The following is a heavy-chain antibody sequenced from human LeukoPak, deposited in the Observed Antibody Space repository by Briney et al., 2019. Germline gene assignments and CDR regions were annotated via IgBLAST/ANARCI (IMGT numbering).Heavy chain of an antibody. V-gene: IGHV3-23*01. CDR2: ISGSGGST. D-gene: IGHD5-18*01. CDR3: AKGSGYSYGYLDY. J-gene: IGHJ4*02. CDR1: GFTFSSYA. Sequence: GGSLRLSCAASGFTFSSYAMSWVRQAPGRGLEWVSAISGSGGSTYYADSVKGRLTISRDNSKNTLYLQMNSLRAEDTAVYYCAKGSGYSYGYLDYWGQGTLVTVSS.